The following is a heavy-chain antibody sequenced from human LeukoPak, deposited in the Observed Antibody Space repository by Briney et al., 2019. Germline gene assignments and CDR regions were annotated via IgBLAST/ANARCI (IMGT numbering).Heavy chain of an antibody. CDR2: IVVGSGNT. CDR1: GFTFTSPA. J-gene: IGHJ4*02. D-gene: IGHD3-22*01. CDR3: AADYYDSSGYYQDY. Sequence: ASVKVSCKASGFTFTSPAMQWVRQARGQRLEWIGWIVVGSGNTNYAQKFQERVTITRDMSTSTAYMELSSLRSEDTAVYYCAADYYDSSGYYQDYWGQGTLVTVSS. V-gene: IGHV1-58*02.